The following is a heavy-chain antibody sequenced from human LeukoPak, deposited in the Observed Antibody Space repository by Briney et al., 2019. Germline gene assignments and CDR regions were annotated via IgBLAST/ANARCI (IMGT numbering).Heavy chain of an antibody. V-gene: IGHV4-39*01. CDR1: GGSISSSSYY. Sequence: PSETLSLTCTVSGGSISSSSYYWGWIRPHPGKGLEWIGRSYYSGSTYYYPSLKSRVTISVDTSKNQFSLKLSSVTAADTAVYYCARHAQYGSGRNWFDPWGQGTLVTVSS. J-gene: IGHJ5*02. CDR3: ARHAQYGSGRNWFDP. CDR2: SYYSGST. D-gene: IGHD3-10*01.